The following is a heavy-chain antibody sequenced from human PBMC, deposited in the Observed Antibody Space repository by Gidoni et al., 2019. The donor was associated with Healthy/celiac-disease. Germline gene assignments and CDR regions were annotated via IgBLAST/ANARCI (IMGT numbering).Heavy chain of an antibody. V-gene: IGHV3-30-3*01. CDR2: ISYDGSNK. CDR1: GFTFSSYA. Sequence: QVQLVESGGGVVQPGRSLRLSCAASGFTFSSYAMHWVRQAPGKGLEWVAVISYDGSNKYYADSVKGRFTISRDNSKNTLYLQMNSLRAEDTAVYYCARAPWERAAFDIWGQGTMVTVSS. CDR3: ARAPWERAAFDI. D-gene: IGHD1-26*01. J-gene: IGHJ3*02.